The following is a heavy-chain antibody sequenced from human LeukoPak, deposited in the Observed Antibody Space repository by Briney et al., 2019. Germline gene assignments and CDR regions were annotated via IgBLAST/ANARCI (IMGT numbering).Heavy chain of an antibody. J-gene: IGHJ5*02. CDR1: GFTFSSYS. Sequence: GGSLRLSCAASGFTFSSYSMNWVRQAPGKGLGWVSYISSSSSTIYYADSVKGRFTISRDNAKNSLYLQMNSLRAEDTAVYYCATKPKDCSSTSCPPWGQGTLVTVSS. CDR2: ISSSSSTI. D-gene: IGHD2-2*01. CDR3: ATKPKDCSSTSCPP. V-gene: IGHV3-48*04.